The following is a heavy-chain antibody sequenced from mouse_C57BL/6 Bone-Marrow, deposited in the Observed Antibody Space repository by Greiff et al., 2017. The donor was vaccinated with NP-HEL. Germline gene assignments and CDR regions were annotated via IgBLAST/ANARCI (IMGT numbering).Heavy chain of an antibody. D-gene: IGHD3-3*01. CDR2: IYPRSGNT. J-gene: IGHJ3*01. CDR1: GYTFTSYG. V-gene: IGHV1-81*01. CDR3: ARSGLGRFAY. Sequence: VQLQQSGAELARPGASVKLSCKASGYTFTSYGISWVKQRTGQGLEWIGEIYPRSGNTYYNEKFKGKATLTADKSSSTAYMELRSLTSEDSAVYFWARSGLGRFAYWGQGTLVTVSA.